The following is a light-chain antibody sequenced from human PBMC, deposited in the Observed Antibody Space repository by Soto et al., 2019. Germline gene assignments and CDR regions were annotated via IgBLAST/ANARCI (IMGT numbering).Light chain of an antibody. V-gene: IGLV2-14*01. CDR1: SSDVGAYNL. CDR3: SLYISGSTYV. J-gene: IGLJ1*01. CDR2: EVN. Sequence: QSALTQPASVSGSPGQSITISCTGTSSDVGAYNLVSWYQQHPGRAPKLMMYEVNTRPPGVPDRFSGSKSGSTASLTISGLQAEDEADYYCSLYISGSTYVFGTGTKVTVL.